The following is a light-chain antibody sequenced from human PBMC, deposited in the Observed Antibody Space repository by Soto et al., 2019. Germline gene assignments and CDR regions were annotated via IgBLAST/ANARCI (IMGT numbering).Light chain of an antibody. CDR3: QQRSNWPPFT. J-gene: IGKJ3*01. V-gene: IGKV3-11*01. CDR1: QSVSSH. CDR2: DAS. Sequence: EIVLTQSPATLSLSPGEKATLSCRASQSVSSHLAWYQQKPGQAPRLLIYDASNRATGIPARFSGSGSGTDFTLTISSLEPEDFAVYYCQQRSNWPPFTLGPGTKVDIK.